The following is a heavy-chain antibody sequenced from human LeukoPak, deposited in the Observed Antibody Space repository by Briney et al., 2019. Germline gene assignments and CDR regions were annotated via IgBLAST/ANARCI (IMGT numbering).Heavy chain of an antibody. CDR2: IYSDNT. CDR1: GFTVSSNS. J-gene: IGHJ4*02. Sequence: GGSLRLSCTVSGFTVSSNSMSWVRQAPGKGLEWVSFIYSDNTHYSDSVKGRFTISRDNSKNTLYLQMNSLRAEDTAMYYCVTETTVTGWGYWGQGTLVTVSS. V-gene: IGHV3-53*01. CDR3: VTETTVTGWGY. D-gene: IGHD4-17*01.